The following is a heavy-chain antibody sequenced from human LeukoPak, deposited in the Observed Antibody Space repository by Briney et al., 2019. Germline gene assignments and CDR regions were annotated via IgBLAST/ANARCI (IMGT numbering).Heavy chain of an antibody. J-gene: IGHJ4*02. V-gene: IGHV3-23*01. CDR3: AKDMGPMVRGVTLFDY. D-gene: IGHD3-10*01. Sequence: GGSLSLSCAASGFTFSSSAMSWVRQAPGKGLEWVSAISSSGSITYYADSVKGRFTISRDNSKNTLYLQMNSLRAEDTALYYCAKDMGPMVRGVTLFDYWGQGTLVTVSS. CDR1: GFTFSSSA. CDR2: ISSSGSIT.